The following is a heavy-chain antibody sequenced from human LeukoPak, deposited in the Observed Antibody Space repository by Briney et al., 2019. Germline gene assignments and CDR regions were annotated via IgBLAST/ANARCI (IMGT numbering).Heavy chain of an antibody. CDR1: GGSMTSFY. D-gene: IGHD3-3*01. CDR3: ARQNNFDFWSGFFDY. CDR2: IYYRGST. J-gene: IGHJ4*02. V-gene: IGHV4-59*08. Sequence: SETLSLTCTVSGGSMTSFYWSWIRQPPGKGLEWIGYIYYRGSTYYNPSLKSRVTISVDTSKKQFSLNLSSVSAADTAVYYCARQNNFDFWSGFFDYWGLGALVTVSS.